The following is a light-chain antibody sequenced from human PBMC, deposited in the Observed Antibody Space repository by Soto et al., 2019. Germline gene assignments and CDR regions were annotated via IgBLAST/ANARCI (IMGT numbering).Light chain of an antibody. V-gene: IGLV2-14*03. J-gene: IGLJ1*01. CDR1: SSDVGAYNF. CDR3: MSFTSSNTYV. CDR2: DVA. Sequence: QSVLTQPASVSGSPGQSITISCTGTSSDVGAYNFVSRYQHHPDKAPKVVIYDVANRPSGVSYRFSASKSGNTASLTISGLQAEDEADYYCMSFTSSNTYVFGNGTKVTVL.